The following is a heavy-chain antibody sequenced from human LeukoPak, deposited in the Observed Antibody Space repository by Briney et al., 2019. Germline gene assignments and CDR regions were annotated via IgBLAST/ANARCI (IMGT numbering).Heavy chain of an antibody. V-gene: IGHV3-30*02. D-gene: IGHD5-12*01. J-gene: IGHJ4*02. CDR2: IRYDGSNE. Sequence: GGSLRLSCATSGFTFSSNGLHWVRQAPGKGLEWVAFIRYDGSNEYYADSVKGRFTISRDNSKNTLYLQMNSLRTEDTAVYYCEKTGYSGSAYGTWYFDYWGQGTLVSVSS. CDR1: GFTFSSNG. CDR3: EKTGYSGSAYGTWYFDY.